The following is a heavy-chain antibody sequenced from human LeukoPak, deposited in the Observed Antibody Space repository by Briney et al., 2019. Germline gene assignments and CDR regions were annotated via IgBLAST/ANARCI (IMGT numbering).Heavy chain of an antibody. V-gene: IGHV3-11*01. D-gene: IGHD2-15*01. Sequence: GGSLRLSCAASGFTFSDYYMSWIRQAPGKGLEWVSYISSSGSTIYYADSVKGRFTISRDNAKNSLYLQMNSLRAEDTAVYYCARAPYCSGGSCYSGAFDIWGQGTMVTVSS. CDR2: ISSSGSTI. CDR1: GFTFSDYY. J-gene: IGHJ3*02. CDR3: ARAPYCSGGSCYSGAFDI.